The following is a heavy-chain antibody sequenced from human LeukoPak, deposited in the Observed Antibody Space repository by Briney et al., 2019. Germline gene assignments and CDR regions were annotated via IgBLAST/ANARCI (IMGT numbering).Heavy chain of an antibody. CDR2: ISSRSSYI. J-gene: IGHJ3*02. Sequence: GGSLRLSCAASGFTFSSYSMNWVRQAPGKGLEWVSSISSRSSYIFYADSVKGRFTISRDNAKNSLYLQMNSLRAEDTAVYYCARIQRSGNSGYALDIWGQGTMVTVSS. V-gene: IGHV3-21*01. CDR1: GFTFSSYS. CDR3: ARIQRSGNSGYALDI. D-gene: IGHD4-23*01.